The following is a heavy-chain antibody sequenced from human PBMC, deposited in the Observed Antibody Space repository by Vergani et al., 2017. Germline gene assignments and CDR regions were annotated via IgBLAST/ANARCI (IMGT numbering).Heavy chain of an antibody. V-gene: IGHV4-34*01. CDR1: GGSFSGYY. D-gene: IGHD4-17*01. CDR2: INHSGST. Sequence: QVQLQQWGAGLLKPSETLSLTCAVYGGSFSGYYWSWIRQPPGKGLEWIGEINHSGSTNYNPSLKSRVTISVDTSKNQFSLKLSSVTAADTAVYYCARVDYGAYYYYYGMDVWGQGTTVTVSS. CDR3: ARVDYGAYYYYYGMDV. J-gene: IGHJ6*02.